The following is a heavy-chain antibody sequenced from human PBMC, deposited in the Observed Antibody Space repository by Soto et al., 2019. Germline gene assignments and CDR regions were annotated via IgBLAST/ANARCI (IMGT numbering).Heavy chain of an antibody. D-gene: IGHD2-8*02. V-gene: IGHV3-30*03. CDR3: TGQVASGY. CDR2: ISSDGNTK. CDR1: GFTFSNSG. J-gene: IGHJ4*02. Sequence: QVQLVESGGGVVQPGRSLRLSCAASGFTFSNSGMHWVRQAPGKGLEWVAVISSDGNTKYYADSVKGRFTISRDNSKNTLYLEMNGLQADDAALYYCTGQVASGYWGQGTLVTVSS.